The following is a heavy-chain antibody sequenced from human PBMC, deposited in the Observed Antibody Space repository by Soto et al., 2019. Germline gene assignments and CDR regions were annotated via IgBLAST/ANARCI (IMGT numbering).Heavy chain of an antibody. J-gene: IGHJ5*02. Sequence: GASVKVSCKASGYTFTSYGISWVRQAPGQGLEWMGWISAYNGNTNYAQKLQGRVTMTTDTSTSTAYMELRSLRSDDTAVYYCARDPPALNGDSSGYFPLGDWFDPWGQGTLVTVSS. CDR3: ARDPPALNGDSSGYFPLGDWFDP. CDR1: GYTFTSYG. D-gene: IGHD3-22*01. CDR2: ISAYNGNT. V-gene: IGHV1-18*01.